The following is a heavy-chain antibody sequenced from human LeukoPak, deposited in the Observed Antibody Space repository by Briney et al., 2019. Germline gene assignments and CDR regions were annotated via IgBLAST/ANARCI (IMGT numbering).Heavy chain of an antibody. CDR1: GFTFSSYG. V-gene: IGHV3-30*18. Sequence: QPGGSLRLSCAASGFTFSSYGMHWVRQAPGKGLEWVAIISYDGSNKYYADSVKGRFTISRDNSKNTLYLQMNSLRAEDTAVYYCAKGAFQHAFDIWGQGTMVTVSS. D-gene: IGHD2-21*01. CDR3: AKGAFQHAFDI. CDR2: ISYDGSNK. J-gene: IGHJ3*02.